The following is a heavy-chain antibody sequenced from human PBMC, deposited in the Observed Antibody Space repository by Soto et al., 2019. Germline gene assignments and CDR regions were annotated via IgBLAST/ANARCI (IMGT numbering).Heavy chain of an antibody. CDR3: ARDPGRYCISTSCHIDY. D-gene: IGHD2-2*02. CDR2: ISAYNGNT. Sequence: QVQLVQSGAEVKKPGASVKVSCKASGYTFASYGISWVRQAPGQGLEWMGWISAYNGNTNYAQKLQGRVTMTTDTSTSTAYMELRSLRSDDTAVYYCARDPGRYCISTSCHIDYWGQGTLVTVSS. V-gene: IGHV1-18*01. CDR1: GYTFASYG. J-gene: IGHJ4*02.